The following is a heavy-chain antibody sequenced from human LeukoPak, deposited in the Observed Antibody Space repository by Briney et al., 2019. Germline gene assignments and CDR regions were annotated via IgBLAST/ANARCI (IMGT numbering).Heavy chain of an antibody. CDR2: ISANNGKT. CDR3: ARDVNYAFDY. CDR1: GYSFTRNG. V-gene: IGHV1-18*01. Sequence: ASVKVSCKPSGYSFTRNGISWVRQAPGQGLEWTGWISANNGKTKYAQKFQDRVTLATDTSTSTAYMELKSLRSDDTAVYYCARDVNYAFDYWGQGTMVTVCS. D-gene: IGHD3-16*01. J-gene: IGHJ4*02.